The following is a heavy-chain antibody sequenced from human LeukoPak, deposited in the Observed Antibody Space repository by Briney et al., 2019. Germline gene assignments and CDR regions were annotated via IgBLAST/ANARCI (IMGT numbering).Heavy chain of an antibody. Sequence: SETLSLTCAVYGGSFSGYYWSWIRQSPGKGLEWIGEINHSGSTNYNPSLKSRVTISVDTSKNQFSLKLSSVTAADTAVYYCARSDYGDYVGQYYFDYWGQGTLVTVSS. V-gene: IGHV4-34*01. CDR3: ARSDYGDYVGQYYFDY. J-gene: IGHJ4*02. CDR2: INHSGST. CDR1: GGSFSGYY. D-gene: IGHD4-17*01.